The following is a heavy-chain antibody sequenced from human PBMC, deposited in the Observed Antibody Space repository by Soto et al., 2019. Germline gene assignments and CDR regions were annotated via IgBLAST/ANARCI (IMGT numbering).Heavy chain of an antibody. CDR1: GDYVTSGSYY. J-gene: IGHJ6*02. CDR3: AREWGLLPYYVMNV. CDR2: ISYTGRT. Sequence: ETLSLTCIVSGDYVTSGSYYWTWLRQPPGKGLEWIGYISYTGRTKYNPSLQSRVTISVDTSKKDFSLKLSSVTAADTAVYFCAREWGLLPYYVMNVWGHGTAVTVSS. D-gene: IGHD7-27*01. V-gene: IGHV4-61*03.